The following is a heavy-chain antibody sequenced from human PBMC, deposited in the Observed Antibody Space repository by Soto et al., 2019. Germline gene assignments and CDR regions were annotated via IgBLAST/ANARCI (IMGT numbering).Heavy chain of an antibody. Sequence: PGGSLRLSCTTSGFNFGDYAMSWFRQATGKGLEWIGYIRSNTYGGTTEYAASVKGRFTISRDDSKRVAHLQMNSLETEDTAVYFCARRKYLDYWGQGTLVTVSS. CDR3: ARRKYLDY. D-gene: IGHD6-6*01. V-gene: IGHV3-49*03. CDR2: IRSNTYGGTT. J-gene: IGHJ4*02. CDR1: GFNFGDYA.